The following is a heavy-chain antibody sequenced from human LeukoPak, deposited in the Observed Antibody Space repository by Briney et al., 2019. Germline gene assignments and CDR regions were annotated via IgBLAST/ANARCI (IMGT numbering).Heavy chain of an antibody. CDR1: GGSFSGYY. CDR2: INHSGST. D-gene: IGHD3-10*01. CDR3: ARLPGSGNPDY. Sequence: SETLSLTCAVYGGSFSGYYWSRIRQPPGKGLEWIGEINHSGSTNYNPSLKSRVTISVDTSKNQFSLKLSSVTAADTAVYYCARLPGSGNPDYWGQGTLVTVSS. J-gene: IGHJ4*02. V-gene: IGHV4-34*01.